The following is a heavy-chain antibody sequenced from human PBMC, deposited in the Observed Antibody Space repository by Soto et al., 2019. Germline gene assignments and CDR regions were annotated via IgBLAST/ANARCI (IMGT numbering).Heavy chain of an antibody. CDR2: IYHSGST. Sequence: SETLSLTCDVYGGSFSSGGYSWSWIRQPPGKGLEWIGYIYHSGSTYYNPSLKSRVTISVDRSKNQFSLKLSSVTAADTAVYYCARVPSPWGQGTLVTVSS. CDR3: ARVPSP. V-gene: IGHV4-30-2*01. CDR1: GGSFSSGGYS. J-gene: IGHJ5*02.